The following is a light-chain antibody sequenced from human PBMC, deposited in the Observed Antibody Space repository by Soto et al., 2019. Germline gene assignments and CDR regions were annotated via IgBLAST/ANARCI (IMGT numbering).Light chain of an antibody. V-gene: IGKV1-39*01. J-gene: IGKJ1*01. CDR2: AAS. CDR3: QQSYSTPRT. Sequence: DIQMTQSPSSLSASVGDRVTITCRASQSISSYLNWYQQKPGKAPNILIYAASSLQSGVPSRLGGSRSGTDFTLTISSLQPEDFATYYCQQSYSTPRTFGQGTKVEIK. CDR1: QSISSY.